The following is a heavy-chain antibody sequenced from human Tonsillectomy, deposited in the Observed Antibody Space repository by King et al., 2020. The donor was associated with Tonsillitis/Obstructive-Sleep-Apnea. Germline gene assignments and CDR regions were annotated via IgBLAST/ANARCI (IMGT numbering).Heavy chain of an antibody. Sequence: VKLQQWGAGLLKPSETLSLTCTVFGESFSGYSWSWIRQSPGKGLEWIGEISHSGSTNYNPSLKSRVTISADTSKNQFSLKLTSATAADTAVFFCARVTGWYWFDLWGQGTLVTVSS. CDR1: GESFSGYS. CDR2: ISHSGST. J-gene: IGHJ5*02. D-gene: IGHD6-19*01. CDR3: ARVTGWYWFDL. V-gene: IGHV4-34*01.